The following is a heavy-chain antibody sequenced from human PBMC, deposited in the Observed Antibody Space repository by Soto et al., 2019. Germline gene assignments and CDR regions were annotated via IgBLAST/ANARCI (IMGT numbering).Heavy chain of an antibody. CDR3: AREASGYEF. CDR2: IIPVFGSP. D-gene: IGHD5-12*01. CDR1: GGTFSSFG. V-gene: IGHV1-69*01. J-gene: IGHJ1*01. Sequence: QVQLVQSGAELKKPWSSVKVSCKASGGTFSSFGISWVRQAPGQGLEWMGGIIPVFGSPNYAPRFRGRLTLTADESTNTSYMKLLHLTSEATAVYYCAREASGYEFWGQGTQVPVSS.